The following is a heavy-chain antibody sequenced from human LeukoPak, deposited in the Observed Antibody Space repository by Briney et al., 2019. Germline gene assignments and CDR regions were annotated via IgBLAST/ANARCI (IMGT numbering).Heavy chain of an antibody. CDR2: INPNSGGT. CDR1: GSTFTGYY. V-gene: IGHV1-2*02. D-gene: IGHD2-15*01. J-gene: IGHJ4*02. Sequence: GASVKVSCKASGSTFTGYYMHWVRQAPGQGLEWMGWINPNSGGTNYAQKFQGRVTMTRDTSISTAYMELSRLRSDDTAVYYCARVRGTVVATVDYWGQGTLVTVSS. CDR3: ARVRGTVVATVDY.